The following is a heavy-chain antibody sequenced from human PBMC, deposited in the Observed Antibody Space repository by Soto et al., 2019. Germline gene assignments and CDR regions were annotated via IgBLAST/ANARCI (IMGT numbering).Heavy chain of an antibody. J-gene: IGHJ6*02. Sequence: SETLALTCAVSGGSISSSNWWSWVRQPPGKGLEWIGEIYHSGSTNYNPSLKSRVTISVDKSKNQFSLKLSSVTAADTAVYYCARGGLRYFDWLFDYYYGMDVSGQGTTV. CDR3: ARGGLRYFDWLFDYYYGMDV. CDR2: IYHSGST. D-gene: IGHD3-9*01. CDR1: GGSISSSNW. V-gene: IGHV4-4*02.